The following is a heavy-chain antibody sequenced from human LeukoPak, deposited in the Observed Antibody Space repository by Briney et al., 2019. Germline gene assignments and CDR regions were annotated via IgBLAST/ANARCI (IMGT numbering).Heavy chain of an antibody. V-gene: IGHV3-53*01. Sequence: GGSLRLSCAASGFTFSSYSMNWVRQAPGKGLEWVSVIYSGGTTYYADSVKGRFTISRDNSKNTLYLQMNSLRAEDTAVYYCAKAGSIAARPPFFDYWGQGTLVTVSS. J-gene: IGHJ4*02. CDR1: GFTFSSYS. CDR2: IYSGGTT. CDR3: AKAGSIAARPPFFDY. D-gene: IGHD6-6*01.